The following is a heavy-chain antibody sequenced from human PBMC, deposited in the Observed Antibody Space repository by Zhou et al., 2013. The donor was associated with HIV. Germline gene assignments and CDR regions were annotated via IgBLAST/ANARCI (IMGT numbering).Heavy chain of an antibody. J-gene: IGHJ6*02. CDR1: GYTFTSYY. CDR2: INPSGGST. V-gene: IGHV1-46*01. D-gene: IGHD5-18*01. Sequence: QVQLVQSGAEVKKPGASVKVSCKASGYTFTSYYMHWVRQAPGQGLEWMGIINPSGGSTSYAQKFQGRVTMTRDTSTSTVYMELSSLRSEDTAVYYCARDPHGAYSYGNIANYGMDVWGQGTTVTVSS. CDR3: ARDPHGAYSYGNIANYGMDV.